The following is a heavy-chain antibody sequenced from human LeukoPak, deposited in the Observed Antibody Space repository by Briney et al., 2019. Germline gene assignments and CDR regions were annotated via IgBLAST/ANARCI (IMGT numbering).Heavy chain of an antibody. D-gene: IGHD1-26*01. CDR1: GYTFSGSY. Sequence: ASVMVSCKASGYTFSGSYMHWVRQAPGQGLEWMGWINPTSGVTTYAEKFQGRVTMTRDTSINTAYMEMSGLRSDDTAVYYCARDMYSGAYGHWGQGTLVTVSS. V-gene: IGHV1-2*02. CDR2: INPTSGVT. J-gene: IGHJ4*02. CDR3: ARDMYSGAYGH.